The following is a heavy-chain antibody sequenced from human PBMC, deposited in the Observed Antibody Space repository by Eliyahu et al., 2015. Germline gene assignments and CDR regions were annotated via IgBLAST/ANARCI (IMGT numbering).Heavy chain of an antibody. V-gene: IGHV3-53*01. D-gene: IGHD4-17*01. CDR2: IYKDGRT. J-gene: IGHJ3*01. Sequence: EVQLVESGGGLIQPGGSLRLSCAPSGFIVSSNYMTWVRQAPGKGLEWVXLIYKDGRTFYSDSVKGRFTISRDNSKNILYLQMNXLRAEDTAVYYCARAPGDYSRSDAFDLWGQGTTVTVSS. CDR1: GFIVSSNY. CDR3: ARAPGDYSRSDAFDL.